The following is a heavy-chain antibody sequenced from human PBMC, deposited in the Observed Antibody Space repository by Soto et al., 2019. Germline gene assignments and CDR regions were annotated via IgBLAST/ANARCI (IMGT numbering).Heavy chain of an antibody. CDR3: ARDAFAYFDWLRPREVYMDV. V-gene: IGHV3-33*01. CDR2: IWYDGSNK. J-gene: IGHJ6*03. CDR1: GFTFSSYG. D-gene: IGHD3-9*01. Sequence: GGSLRLSCAASGFTFSSYGMHWVRQAPGKGLEWVAVIWYDGSNKYYADSVKGRFTISRDNSKNTLYLQMNSLRAEDTAVYYCARDAFAYFDWLRPREVYMDVWGKGTTVTVSS.